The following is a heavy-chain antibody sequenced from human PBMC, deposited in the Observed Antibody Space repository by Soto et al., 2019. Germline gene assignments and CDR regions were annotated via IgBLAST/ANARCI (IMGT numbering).Heavy chain of an antibody. CDR3: ARGSIVATSLTPFDF. Sequence: EVQLVESGGGLVKPGGSLRLSCAASGFTFSSYSMNWVRQAPGKGLEWVSSISASSSYIYYADSVQGRFTVSRDNAENSLYLQINSLRDEDTAVYYCARGSIVATSLTPFDFWGQGTLVIVSS. J-gene: IGHJ4*02. D-gene: IGHD5-12*01. CDR1: GFTFSSYS. V-gene: IGHV3-21*01. CDR2: ISASSSYI.